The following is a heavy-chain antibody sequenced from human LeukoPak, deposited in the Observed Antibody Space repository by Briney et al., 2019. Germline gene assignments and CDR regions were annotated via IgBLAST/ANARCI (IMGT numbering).Heavy chain of an antibody. CDR3: ARYQFNSLD. D-gene: IGHD1-14*01. CDR2: ISGSGGST. V-gene: IGHV3-23*01. Sequence: PSGTLSLTCSVSGGSLSSSSYYWGWIRQAPGRGLEGVSAISGSGGSTYYAVSVRGRFTISRDNSKNTLYLQMNSLRAGDTAVYYCARYQFNSLDWGQGTLVTVSS. CDR1: GGSLSSSSYY. J-gene: IGHJ4*02.